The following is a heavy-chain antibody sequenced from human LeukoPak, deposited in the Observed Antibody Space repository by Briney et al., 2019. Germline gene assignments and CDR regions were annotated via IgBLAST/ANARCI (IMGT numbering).Heavy chain of an antibody. CDR3: ARTIAAAGTCYFDY. J-gene: IGHJ4*02. V-gene: IGHV4-59*01. Sequence: SETLSLTCTVSGGSISSYYWSWIRQPPGKGLEWIGYIYYSGSTNYNPSLKSRVTISVDTSKNQFSLKPSSVTAADTAVYYCARTIAAAGTCYFDYWGQGTLVTVSS. CDR2: IYYSGST. D-gene: IGHD6-13*01. CDR1: GGSISSYY.